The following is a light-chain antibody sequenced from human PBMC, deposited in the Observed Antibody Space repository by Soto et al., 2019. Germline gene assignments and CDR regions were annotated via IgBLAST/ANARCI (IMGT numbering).Light chain of an antibody. V-gene: IGKV3-15*01. CDR2: GAI. Sequence: DILMTQSPATLSVSPGERATLSCRAGEVISTNLAWYQQRPGQAPGLLIYGAITRATGIPDRFSGSGSGTEFTLTISSLQSEDFAVYYCQQYNDWPRTFGQATKVDIK. CDR1: EVISTN. CDR3: QQYNDWPRT. J-gene: IGKJ1*01.